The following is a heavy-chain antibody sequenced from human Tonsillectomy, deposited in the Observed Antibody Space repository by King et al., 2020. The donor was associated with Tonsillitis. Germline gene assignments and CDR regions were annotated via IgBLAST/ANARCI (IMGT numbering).Heavy chain of an antibody. D-gene: IGHD3-9*01. J-gene: IGHJ4*02. CDR2: ISGSGGST. CDR1: GFTFSSYA. Sequence: VQLVESGGDLVQRGGSLRLSCAASGFTFSSYAMSWVRQAPGKGLEWVSAISGSGGSTYYAYSVKGRFTISRDNSKNTLYLQMNSLRAEDTAVYYCAKGGATKTGYHAPFDYWGQGTLVTVSS. V-gene: IGHV3-23*04. CDR3: AKGGATKTGYHAPFDY.